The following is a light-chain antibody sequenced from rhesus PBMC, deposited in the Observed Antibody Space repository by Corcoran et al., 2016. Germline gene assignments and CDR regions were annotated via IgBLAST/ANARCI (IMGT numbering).Light chain of an antibody. Sequence: DIQMTQSPSSLSASVGDTVTITCQASQGISKYLSWYQQKPGKAPKLLIYDASTLQSGVPSRFSGRGSGTEFSLTISSLQPKDFATFYCQQHSSYPLTFGGGTKVELK. CDR3: QQHSSYPLT. CDR2: DAS. CDR1: QGISKY. V-gene: IGKV1-25*01. J-gene: IGKJ4*01.